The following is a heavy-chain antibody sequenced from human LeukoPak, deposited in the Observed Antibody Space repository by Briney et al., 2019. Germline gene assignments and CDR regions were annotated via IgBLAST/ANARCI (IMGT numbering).Heavy chain of an antibody. V-gene: IGHV3-23*01. Sequence: GGSLRLSCAASGFPFSNYAMTWVRQAPGKGRERVSGISDSGDRTYYADSVKGRFTISRDNSKNMLYLQMNSLRVEDTALYYCAKGLGTSGYHDYWGQGTLVTVSS. CDR3: AKGLGTSGYHDY. CDR2: ISDSGDRT. J-gene: IGHJ4*02. CDR1: GFPFSNYA. D-gene: IGHD3-22*01.